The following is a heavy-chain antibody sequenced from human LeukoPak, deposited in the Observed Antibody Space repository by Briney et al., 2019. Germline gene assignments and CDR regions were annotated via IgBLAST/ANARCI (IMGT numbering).Heavy chain of an antibody. D-gene: IGHD3-22*01. CDR1: GFTFSSYG. J-gene: IGHJ4*02. Sequence: GGSLRLSCAASGFTFSSYGMHWVRQVPGKGLEWVALISYDGSKKYYADSVKGRFTISRDNSKNTLYLQMNSLRAEDTAVYFCATPLDYYDSSGYHQGGDWGQGTLVTVSS. CDR3: ATPLDYYDSSGYHQGGD. V-gene: IGHV3-30*03. CDR2: ISYDGSKK.